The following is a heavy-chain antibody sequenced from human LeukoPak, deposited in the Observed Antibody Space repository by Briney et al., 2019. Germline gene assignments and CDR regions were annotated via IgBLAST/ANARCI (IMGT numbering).Heavy chain of an antibody. CDR3: ARLGVGATRDAFDI. V-gene: IGHV3-20*04. CDR1: GFTFDDYG. Sequence: GGSLRLSCAASGFTFDDYGMSWVRQAPGKGLEWVSGINWNGGSTGYADSVKGRFTISRDNAKNSLYLQMDSLRAEDTALYYCARLGVGATRDAFDIWGQGTMVTVSS. D-gene: IGHD1-26*01. CDR2: INWNGGST. J-gene: IGHJ3*02.